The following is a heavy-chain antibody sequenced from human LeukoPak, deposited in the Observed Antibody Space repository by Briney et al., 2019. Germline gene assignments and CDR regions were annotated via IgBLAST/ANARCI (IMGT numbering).Heavy chain of an antibody. V-gene: IGHV3-48*04. Sequence: PGGSLRLSCAASGFTFSSYSMNWVRQAPGKGLEWVSYISSSSSTIYYADSVKGRFTISRDNAKNSLYLQMNSLRAEDTAVYYCARDPSCGGDCYSSLYWGQGTVVTVSS. D-gene: IGHD2-21*02. CDR1: GFTFSSYS. J-gene: IGHJ4*02. CDR3: ARDPSCGGDCYSSLY. CDR2: ISSSSSTI.